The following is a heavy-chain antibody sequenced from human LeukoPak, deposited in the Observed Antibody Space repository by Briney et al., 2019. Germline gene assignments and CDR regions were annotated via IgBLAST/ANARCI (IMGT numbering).Heavy chain of an antibody. J-gene: IGHJ5*02. V-gene: IGHV4-59*01. CDR1: GGSISSYY. CDR2: IYYSGST. CDR3: ARSELLWFGEQNNWFDP. D-gene: IGHD3-10*01. Sequence: SETLSLTCTVSGGSISSYYWSWIRQPPGKGLEWIGYIYYSGSTNYNPSLKSRVTISVDTSKNQFSLKLNSVTAADTAVYYCARSELLWFGEQNNWFDPWGQGTLVTVSS.